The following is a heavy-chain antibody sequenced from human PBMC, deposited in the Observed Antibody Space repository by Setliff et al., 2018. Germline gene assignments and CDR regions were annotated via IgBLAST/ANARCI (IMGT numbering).Heavy chain of an antibody. CDR1: GFTFTSYH. Sequence: GGSLRLSCAASGFTFTSYHMSWVRQAPGKGLEWVSGISGTGATTNYADSVKGRFTISRDNSKNTLYLQKNSLTTEDTAVYYCAKVGSPWPEHFPHWGQGTLVTVSS. CDR3: AKVGSPWPEHFPH. CDR2: ISGTGATT. D-gene: IGHD6-13*01. V-gene: IGHV3-23*01. J-gene: IGHJ1*01.